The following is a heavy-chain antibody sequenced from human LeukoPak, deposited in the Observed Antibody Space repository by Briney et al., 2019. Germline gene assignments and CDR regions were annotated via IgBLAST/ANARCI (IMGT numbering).Heavy chain of an antibody. CDR2: IYYSGST. V-gene: IGHV4-30-4*01. Sequence: MTSETLFLTCTVSGGSISSGDYYWSWIRQPPGKGLEWIGYIYYSGSTYYNPSLKSRVTISVDTSKNQFSLKLSSVTAADTAVYYCARDNYYDSSGYGEYYFDYWGQGTLVTVSS. D-gene: IGHD3-22*01. CDR1: GGSISSGDYY. J-gene: IGHJ4*02. CDR3: ARDNYYDSSGYGEYYFDY.